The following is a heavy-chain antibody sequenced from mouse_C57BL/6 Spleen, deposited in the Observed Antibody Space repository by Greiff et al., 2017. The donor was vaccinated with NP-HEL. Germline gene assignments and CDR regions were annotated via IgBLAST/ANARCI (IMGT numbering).Heavy chain of an antibody. J-gene: IGHJ2*01. CDR2: IRSKSNNYAT. CDR3: VRSGGDLLWSLDY. D-gene: IGHD2-1*01. V-gene: IGHV10-1*01. CDR1: GFSFDTYA. Sequence: EVQRVESGGGLVQPKGSLKLSCAASGFSFDTYAMNWVRQAPGKGLEWVARIRSKSNNYATYYADSVKDRFTISRDDSESMLYLQMNNLKTEDTAMYYCVRSGGDLLWSLDYWGQGTTLTVSS.